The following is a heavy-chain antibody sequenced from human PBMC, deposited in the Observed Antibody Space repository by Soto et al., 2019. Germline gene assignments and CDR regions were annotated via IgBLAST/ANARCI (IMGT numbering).Heavy chain of an antibody. CDR1: GASISRTGFH. CDR3: ARRGSGHTFDY. J-gene: IGHJ4*02. CDR2: IYEATTP. Sequence: QLQLQESGPGLVKPSETLSLTCAVSGASISRTGFHWGWIRQPPGQGLEWIGSIYEATTPFYNSSLKSRVTISADTSNNHFSLKLNSVTAADTAVYYCARRGSGHTFDYWGQGTLVTVSS. D-gene: IGHD3-10*01. V-gene: IGHV4-39*01.